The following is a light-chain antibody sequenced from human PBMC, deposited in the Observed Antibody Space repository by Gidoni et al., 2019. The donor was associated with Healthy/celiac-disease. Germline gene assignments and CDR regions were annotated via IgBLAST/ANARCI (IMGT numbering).Light chain of an antibody. V-gene: IGKV3-11*01. Sequence: EILLTPSAATLSLSPEESATLSCSASQSMSSYLAWYQQKPGQAPRLLIYGASNRATGIPDRFSGSGSGTDFTLTISSLEPEDFAVYYCQQRSNWPPITFGQGTKVDIK. J-gene: IGKJ2*01. CDR1: QSMSSY. CDR2: GAS. CDR3: QQRSNWPPIT.